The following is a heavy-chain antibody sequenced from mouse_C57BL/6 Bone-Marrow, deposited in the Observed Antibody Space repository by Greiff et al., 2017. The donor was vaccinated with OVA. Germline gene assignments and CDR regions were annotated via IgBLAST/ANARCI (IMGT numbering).Heavy chain of an antibody. CDR3: ARSRDYEDY. D-gene: IGHD2-4*01. Sequence: VQLQQPGAELVMPGASVKLSCKASGYTFTSYWMHWVKQRPGQGLEWIGEIDPSDSYTNYNQKFKGKSTLTVDKSSSTAYMPLSSLTSEDSAVYYCARSRDYEDYWGQGTTLTVSS. V-gene: IGHV1-69*01. CDR1: GYTFTSYW. J-gene: IGHJ2*01. CDR2: IDPSDSYT.